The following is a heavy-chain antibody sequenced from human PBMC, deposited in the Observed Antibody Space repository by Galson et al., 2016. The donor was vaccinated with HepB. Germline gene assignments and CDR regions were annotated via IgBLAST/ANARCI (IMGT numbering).Heavy chain of an antibody. V-gene: IGHV3-30-3*01. CDR2: ITFDGSNK. Sequence: SLRLSCAASDSTFSRYAMHWVRQSPDKGLEWVAVITFDGSNKYYADSMKGRFSISRDNSKNTLYLEMNSLRTEDAAVYYCASSTYAYDTTGTHYVNFFHSWGQGTRVTVSS. CDR1: DSTFSRYA. CDR3: ASSTYAYDTTGTHYVNFFHS. J-gene: IGHJ4*02. D-gene: IGHD1-1*01.